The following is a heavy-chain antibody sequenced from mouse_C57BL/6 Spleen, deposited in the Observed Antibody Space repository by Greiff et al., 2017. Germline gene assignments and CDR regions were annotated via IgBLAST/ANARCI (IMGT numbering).Heavy chain of an antibody. CDR3: AVGSNYRDYYAMDY. CDR2: ISSGSSTI. CDR1: GFTFSDSG. J-gene: IGHJ4*01. V-gene: IGHV5-17*01. Sequence: EVHLVESGGGLVKPGGSLKLSCAASGFTFSDSGLHWVRQAPGKGLEWVAYISSGSSTIYYADTVKGRFPISGDNAKSTLFLQMTSLRSEDTAMYYCAVGSNYRDYYAMDYWGQGTSVTVAS. D-gene: IGHD2-5*01.